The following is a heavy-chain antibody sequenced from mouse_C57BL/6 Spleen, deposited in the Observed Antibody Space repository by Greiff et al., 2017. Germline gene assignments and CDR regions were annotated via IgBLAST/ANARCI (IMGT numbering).Heavy chain of an antibody. CDR3: ARRTVVATYWYFDV. J-gene: IGHJ1*03. V-gene: IGHV3-6*01. Sequence: EVKLVESGPGLVKPSQSLSLTCSVTGYSITSGYYWNWIRQFPGNKLEWMGYISYDGSNNYNPSLKNRISITRDTSKNQFFLKLNSVTTEDTATYYCARRTVVATYWYFDVWGTGTTVTVSS. D-gene: IGHD1-1*01. CDR2: ISYDGSN. CDR1: GYSITSGYY.